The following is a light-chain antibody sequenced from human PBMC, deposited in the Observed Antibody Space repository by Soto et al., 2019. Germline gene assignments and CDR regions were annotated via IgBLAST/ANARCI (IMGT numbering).Light chain of an antibody. CDR1: QSVSSSY. V-gene: IGKV3-20*01. J-gene: IGKJ2*01. CDR2: GAS. Sequence: EIVLTQSPGTLSLSPGERATLSCRASQSVSSSYLAWYQQKPGQAPRLLIYGASSRATGIPDRFSGSGSGTAFILTISRLKPEVFAFYYCQQYVYPPPYTFAQGTKRETK. CDR3: QQYVYPPPYT.